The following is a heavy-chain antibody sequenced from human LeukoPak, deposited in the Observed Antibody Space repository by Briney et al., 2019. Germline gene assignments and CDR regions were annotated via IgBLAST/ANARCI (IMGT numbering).Heavy chain of an antibody. V-gene: IGHV3-21*01. J-gene: IGHJ4*02. D-gene: IGHD6-19*01. Sequence: GGSLRLSCAAPGFTFSNYAMNWVRQAPGKGLEWVPSISSGSSYINYVDSLKGRFTISRDNANNSLFLQMNSLRAEDTAVYYCARDWGSGIAGAGTDYWGQGTRVTVSS. CDR1: GFTFSNYA. CDR3: ARDWGSGIAGAGTDY. CDR2: ISSGSSYI.